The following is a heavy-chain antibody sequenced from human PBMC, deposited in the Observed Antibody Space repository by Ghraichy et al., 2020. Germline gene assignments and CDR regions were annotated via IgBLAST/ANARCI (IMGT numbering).Heavy chain of an antibody. J-gene: IGHJ4*02. CDR1: GFPFSSYW. Sequence: GRSLRLSCAASGFPFSSYWLHWVRHAPGKGLVWVSRIKSDEDSAIYAASVKGRFTISRDNAKNTLYFQLSSLRVEDTAVYYCATGDCTGGSCHFFDFWGQGTLVTVSS. V-gene: IGHV3-74*01. D-gene: IGHD2-15*01. CDR3: ATGDCTGGSCHFFDF. CDR2: IKSDEDSA.